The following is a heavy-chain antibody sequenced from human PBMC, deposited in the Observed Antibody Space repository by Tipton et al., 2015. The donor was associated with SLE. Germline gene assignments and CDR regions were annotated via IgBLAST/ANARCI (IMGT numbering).Heavy chain of an antibody. CDR3: ARDWDHGIAVAGGAFDI. V-gene: IGHV4-38-2*02. J-gene: IGHJ3*02. D-gene: IGHD6-19*01. CDR1: GYSISSGYY. CDR2: IYHSGST. Sequence: TLSLTCAVSGYSISSGYYWGWIRQPPGKGLEWIGSIYHSGSTYYNPSLKSRVTISVDTSKNQFSLKLSSVTAADTAVYYCARDWDHGIAVAGGAFDIWGQGTMVTVSS.